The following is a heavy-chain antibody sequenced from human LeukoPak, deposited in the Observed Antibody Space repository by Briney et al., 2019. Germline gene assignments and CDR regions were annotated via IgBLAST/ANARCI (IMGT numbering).Heavy chain of an antibody. CDR1: GFTFSSYE. CDR3: ARDNYDSSGPYYFDY. D-gene: IGHD3-22*01. V-gene: IGHV3-48*03. J-gene: IGHJ4*02. CDR2: ISSSGSTR. Sequence: PSGGSLRLSCAASGFTFSSYEMNWVRQAPGKGLEWVSYISSSGSTRYYADSVKGRFTLSRDNAKNSLYLQMNSLRAEDTAVYYCARDNYDSSGPYYFDYWGQGTLVTVSS.